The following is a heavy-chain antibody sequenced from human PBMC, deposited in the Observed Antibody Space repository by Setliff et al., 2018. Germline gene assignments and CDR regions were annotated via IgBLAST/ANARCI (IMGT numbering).Heavy chain of an antibody. CDR3: RVWVDMIEVDS. V-gene: IGHV4-34*01. Sequence: SETLSLTCAVYSASFSGTYCSWIRQSPGKGLEWIWEINHTGSPSWIREINHSGSPNYNPSLKSRVTISVETSKNQFFLKLTSVTDSDTAVYYCRVWVDMIEVDSWAQGT. D-gene: IGHD3-22*01. CDR1: SASFSGTY. CDR2: INHSGSP. J-gene: IGHJ4*02.